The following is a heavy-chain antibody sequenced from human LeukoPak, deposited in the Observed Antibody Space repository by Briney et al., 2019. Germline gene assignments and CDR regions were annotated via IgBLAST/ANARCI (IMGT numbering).Heavy chain of an antibody. D-gene: IGHD3-16*02. V-gene: IGHV3-33*01. CDR1: GFTFSSYG. CDR3: ARDRSQSLYYFDY. Sequence: GGSLRLSCAASGFTFSSYGMHWVRQAPGKGLEGVAVIWYDGSNKYYADSVKGRFTISRDNSKNTLYLQMNSLRAEDTAVYYCARDRSQSLYYFDYWGQGTLVTVSS. CDR2: IWYDGSNK. J-gene: IGHJ4*02.